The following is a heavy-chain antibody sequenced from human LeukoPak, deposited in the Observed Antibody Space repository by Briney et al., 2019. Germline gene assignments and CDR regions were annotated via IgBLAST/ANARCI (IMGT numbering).Heavy chain of an antibody. CDR1: GYTFTSYG. J-gene: IGHJ4*02. Sequence: ASVKVSCKASGYTFTSYGISWVRQAPGQGLEWMGWISAYNGNTNYAQKLQGRVTMTTDTSTSTAYMELRSLRPDDTAVYYCARDSSWNYYDSSGHFDYWGQGTLVTVSS. V-gene: IGHV1-18*01. CDR3: ARDSSWNYYDSSGHFDY. CDR2: ISAYNGNT. D-gene: IGHD3-22*01.